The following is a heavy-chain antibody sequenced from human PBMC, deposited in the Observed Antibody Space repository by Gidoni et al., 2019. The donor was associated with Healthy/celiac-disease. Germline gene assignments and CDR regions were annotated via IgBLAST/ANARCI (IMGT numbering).Heavy chain of an antibody. D-gene: IGHD3-22*01. CDR2: IYYSGST. CDR3: ARHDETLGGGYYQVYAFDI. CDR1: GGSISSSSYY. V-gene: IGHV4-39*01. J-gene: IGHJ3*02. Sequence: QLQLQESGPGLVKPSETLSLTCTVSGGSISSSSYYWGWIRQPPGKGLEWIGRIYYSGSTYYNPSLKSRVTISVDTSKNQFSLKLSSVTAADTAVYYCARHDETLGGGYYQVYAFDIWGQGTMVTVSS.